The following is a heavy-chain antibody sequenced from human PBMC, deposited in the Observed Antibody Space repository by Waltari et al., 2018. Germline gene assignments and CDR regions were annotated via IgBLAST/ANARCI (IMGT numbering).Heavy chain of an antibody. V-gene: IGHV4-59*01. CDR3: ARGRIHYTSNWFDP. J-gene: IGHJ5*02. CDR2: IYYTGST. Sequence: QVQLQESGPGQVKPSETLSLTCTVSNGSIISFFWNWIRQSPEKGLEWIGYIYYTGSTDYNPSLKSRVTISVDTAKNQFSLRLNSVTAADTGVYYCARGRIHYTSNWFDPWGQGTLVTVSS. D-gene: IGHD3-10*01. CDR1: NGSIISFF.